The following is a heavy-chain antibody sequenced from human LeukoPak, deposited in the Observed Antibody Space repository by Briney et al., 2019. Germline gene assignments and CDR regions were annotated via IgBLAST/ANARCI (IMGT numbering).Heavy chain of an antibody. CDR1: GYTFTSYA. D-gene: IGHD3-3*01. V-gene: IGHV7-4-1*02. Sequence: EASVKVSCKASGYTFTSYAMNWVRQAPGQGLEWMGWINTNTGNPTYAQGSTGRFVFSLDTSVSTAYLQISSLKAEDTAVYYCARDQGTIFGVVNHYYYYGMDVWGQGTTVTVSS. CDR2: INTNTGNP. CDR3: ARDQGTIFGVVNHYYYYGMDV. J-gene: IGHJ6*02.